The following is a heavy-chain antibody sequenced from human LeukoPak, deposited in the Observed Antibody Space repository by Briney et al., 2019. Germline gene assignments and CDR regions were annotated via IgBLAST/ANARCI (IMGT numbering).Heavy chain of an antibody. CDR2: IIPILGIA. CDR3: AGGGSRDGYNYYFDY. V-gene: IGHV1-69*02. D-gene: IGHD5-24*01. J-gene: IGHJ4*02. CDR1: GGTFSSYT. Sequence: ASAKVSCKASGGTFSSYTISWVRQAPGQGLEWMGRIIPILGIANYAQKFQGRVTITAGKSTSTAYMELSSLRSEDTAVYYCAGGGSRDGYNYYFDYWGQGTLVTVSS.